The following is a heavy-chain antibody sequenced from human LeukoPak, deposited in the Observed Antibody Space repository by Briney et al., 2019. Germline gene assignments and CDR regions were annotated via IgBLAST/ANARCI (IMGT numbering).Heavy chain of an antibody. Sequence: PGGSLRLSCAASGFTFSSYAMSWVRQAPGKGLEWVSAISGSGGSTYYADSVKGRFTISRDNSKNTLYLQMNSLRAEDTAVYYCAKGRITMIVVDDAFDIWGQGTMVTVSS. J-gene: IGHJ3*02. D-gene: IGHD3-22*01. V-gene: IGHV3-23*01. CDR3: AKGRITMIVVDDAFDI. CDR1: GFTFSSYA. CDR2: ISGSGGST.